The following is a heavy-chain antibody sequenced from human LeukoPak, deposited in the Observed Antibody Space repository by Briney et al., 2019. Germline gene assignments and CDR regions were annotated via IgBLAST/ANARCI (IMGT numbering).Heavy chain of an antibody. V-gene: IGHV4-59*08. D-gene: IGHD6-13*01. CDR3: ARGVSSSLARYYYYMDV. J-gene: IGHJ6*03. Sequence: SETLSLTCTVSGGSISSYYWSWIRQPPGKGLEWIGYIYYSGSTNYNPSLKSRVTISVDTSKNQFSLKLSSVTAADTAVYYCARGVSSSLARYYYYMDVWGKGTTVTVSS. CDR2: IYYSGST. CDR1: GGSISSYY.